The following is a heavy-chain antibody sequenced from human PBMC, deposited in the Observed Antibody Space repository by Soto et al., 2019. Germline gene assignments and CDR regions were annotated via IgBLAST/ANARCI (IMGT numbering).Heavy chain of an antibody. D-gene: IGHD3-10*01. CDR1: GGSISRYY. CDR3: ARDQQMGRLDP. CDR2: VYYTGTT. V-gene: IGHV4-59*01. J-gene: IGHJ5*02. Sequence: SETLYLTCSVSGGSISRYYWSWIRKPPGKGLEWIGYVYYTGTTKYNPSLKSRLTISVDTSKNQFSLRLNSVTAADTAIYYCARDQQMGRLDPWGQGTLVTVS.